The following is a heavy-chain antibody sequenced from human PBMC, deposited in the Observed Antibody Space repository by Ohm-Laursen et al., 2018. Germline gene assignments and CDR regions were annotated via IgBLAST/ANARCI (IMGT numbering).Heavy chain of an antibody. D-gene: IGHD3-10*01. Sequence: SVTLSLTCTVSGGPISSYYWCWIRQPAGKGLEWIGRIYTSGSTNYNPSLKSRVTMSVDTSKNQFSLKLSSVTAADTAVYYCASYGSGSYDAFDIWGQGTMVTVSS. CDR2: IYTSGST. V-gene: IGHV4-4*07. CDR3: ASYGSGSYDAFDI. CDR1: GGPISSYY. J-gene: IGHJ3*02.